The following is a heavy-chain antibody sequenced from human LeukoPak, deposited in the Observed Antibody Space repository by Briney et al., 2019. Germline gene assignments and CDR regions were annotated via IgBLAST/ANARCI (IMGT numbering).Heavy chain of an antibody. Sequence: GGSLRLSCAASEFTVSSNYMSWVRQAPGKGLEWVSVIYSGGTTYYADSVKGRFTISRDNSKNTLYLRMNSLRAEDTAVYYCASTIVGASFDAFDIWGQGTMVTVSS. CDR3: ASTIVGASFDAFDI. V-gene: IGHV3-53*01. CDR2: IYSGGTT. D-gene: IGHD1-26*01. CDR1: EFTVSSNY. J-gene: IGHJ3*02.